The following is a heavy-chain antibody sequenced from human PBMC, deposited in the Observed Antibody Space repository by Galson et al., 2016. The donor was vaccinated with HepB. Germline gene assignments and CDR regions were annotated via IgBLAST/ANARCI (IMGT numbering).Heavy chain of an antibody. CDR3: AKERGFYASRSFASYDF. CDR2: IWYDGNKT. Sequence: SLRLSCAASGFNFRACGMRWLRQAPGRGLEWVALIWYDGNKTYYADSVKGRFTISRDNSKNILYLQMNSLRAEDTAIYYCAKERGFYASRSFASYDFWGQGTLVTVSS. J-gene: IGHJ4*02. V-gene: IGHV3-33*06. D-gene: IGHD3-10*01. CDR1: GFNFRACG.